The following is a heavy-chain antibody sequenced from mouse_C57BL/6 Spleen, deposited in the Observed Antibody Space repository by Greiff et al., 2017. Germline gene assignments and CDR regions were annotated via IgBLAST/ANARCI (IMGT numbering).Heavy chain of an antibody. CDR1: GYTFTSYW. CDR2: IDPSDSET. CDR3: ARATTRAMDY. Sequence: VQLKQPGAELVRPGSSVKLSCKASGYTFTSYWMHWVKQRPIQGLEWIGNIDPSDSETHYNQKFKDKATLTVDKSSSTAYMQLSSLTSEDSAVYYCARATTRAMDYWGQGTSVTVSS. J-gene: IGHJ4*01. V-gene: IGHV1-52*01. D-gene: IGHD1-1*01.